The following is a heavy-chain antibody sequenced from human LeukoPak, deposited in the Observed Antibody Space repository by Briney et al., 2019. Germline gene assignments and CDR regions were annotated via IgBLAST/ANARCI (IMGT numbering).Heavy chain of an antibody. Sequence: GGSLRLSCAASGFTFSSYTMSWVRQAPGKGLEWVSTITTSDGNTYYADSVKGRFTVSRDNSKNTLFLQMNSLRAEDTAVYYCARDRLQLWPRTNYYYYYGMDVWGQGTTVTVSS. D-gene: IGHD5-18*01. CDR2: ITTSDGNT. CDR3: ARDRLQLWPRTNYYYYYGMDV. V-gene: IGHV3-23*01. J-gene: IGHJ6*02. CDR1: GFTFSSYT.